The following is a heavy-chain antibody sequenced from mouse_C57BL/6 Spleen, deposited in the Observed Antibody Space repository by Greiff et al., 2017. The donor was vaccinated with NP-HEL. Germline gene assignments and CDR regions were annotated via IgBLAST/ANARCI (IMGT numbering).Heavy chain of an antibody. Sequence: VMLVESGPELVKPGASVKISCKASGYAFSSSWMNWVKQRPGKGLEWIGRIYPGDGDTNYNGKFKGKATLTADKSSSTAYMQLSSLTSEDSAVYFCARDYYGSSIYAMDYWGQGTSVTVSS. D-gene: IGHD1-1*01. J-gene: IGHJ4*01. CDR1: GYAFSSSW. V-gene: IGHV1-82*01. CDR2: IYPGDGDT. CDR3: ARDYYGSSIYAMDY.